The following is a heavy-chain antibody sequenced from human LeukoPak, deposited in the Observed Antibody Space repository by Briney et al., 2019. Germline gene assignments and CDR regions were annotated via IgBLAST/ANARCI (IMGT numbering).Heavy chain of an antibody. CDR2: IYTSGST. J-gene: IGHJ4*02. Sequence: SQTLSLTCTVSGGSISSGSYYWSWIRQPAGKGLEWIGRIYTSGSTNYNPSLKSRVTISVDTSKNQFSLKLSSATAADTAAYYCASAKDPTAAGSNFDYWGQGTPVTVSS. D-gene: IGHD6-13*01. CDR1: GGSISSGSYY. CDR3: ASAKDPTAAGSNFDY. V-gene: IGHV4-61*02.